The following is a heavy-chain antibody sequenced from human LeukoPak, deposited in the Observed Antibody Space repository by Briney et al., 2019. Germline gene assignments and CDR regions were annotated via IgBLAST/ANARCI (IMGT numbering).Heavy chain of an antibody. J-gene: IGHJ4*02. Sequence: GGSLRLSCATSGFSFSNYAMTWVRHAPGEGLEWVSAISGSGGDTYYADSVKGRFTISRDKSKNTLSLQVNSLRADDTAVYYCARGPAYNNYYPDYWGQGTLVTVSS. V-gene: IGHV3-23*01. CDR3: ARGPAYNNYYPDY. CDR2: ISGSGGDT. D-gene: IGHD4-11*01. CDR1: GFSFSNYA.